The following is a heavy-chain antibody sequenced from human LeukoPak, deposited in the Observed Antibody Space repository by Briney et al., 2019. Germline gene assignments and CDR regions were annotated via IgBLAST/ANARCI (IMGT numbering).Heavy chain of an antibody. CDR3: ASYGDYDYFDY. D-gene: IGHD4-17*01. CDR1: GFTFSSYW. J-gene: IGHJ4*02. V-gene: IGHV3-74*01. Sequence: PGGSLRLSCAASGFTFSSYWMHWLRQAPGKGLVWVSRINSDGSSTSYADSVKGRFTISRDNAKNTLYLQMNSLRAEDTAVYYCASYGDYDYFDYWGQGTLVTVSS. CDR2: INSDGSST.